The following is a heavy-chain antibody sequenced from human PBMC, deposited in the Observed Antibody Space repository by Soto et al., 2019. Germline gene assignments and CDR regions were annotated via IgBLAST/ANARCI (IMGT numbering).Heavy chain of an antibody. Sequence: PSETLSLTFTVSGRSISSGRYYWSLIRQHPGKGLEWILYFYYSRSNYYNPSLKGRVNISVGTSKNEFSLKLSSVTAADTAVYYCARDSPTGTVRFDPWGQGSLVTVSS. CDR2: FYYSRSN. V-gene: IGHV4-31*03. D-gene: IGHD4-17*01. CDR1: GRSISSGRYY. J-gene: IGHJ5*02. CDR3: ARDSPTGTVRFDP.